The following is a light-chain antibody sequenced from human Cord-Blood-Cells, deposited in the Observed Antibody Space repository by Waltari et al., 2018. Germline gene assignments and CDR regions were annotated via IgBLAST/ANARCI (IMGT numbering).Light chain of an antibody. Sequence: QSALTQPASVSGSPGQSLTISCTGTSSDVGGYNYVSWYQQHPGKAPKLMIYDRSNRPSGVSKRCSGSKSGNTASLTISWLQAEDEADYYCSSYTSSSTLEGVFGGGTKLTVL. CDR3: SSYTSSSTLEGV. V-gene: IGLV2-14*01. J-gene: IGLJ2*01. CDR2: DRS. CDR1: SSDVGGYNY.